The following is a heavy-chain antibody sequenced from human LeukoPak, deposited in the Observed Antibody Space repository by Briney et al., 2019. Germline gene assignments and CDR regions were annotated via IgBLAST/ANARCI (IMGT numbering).Heavy chain of an antibody. D-gene: IGHD3-3*01. CDR1: GGSFSSYA. CDR2: IIPIFGTA. CDR3: ARVSDFTAYYFDY. J-gene: IGHJ4*02. V-gene: IGHV1-69*13. Sequence: GASVKVSCKASGGSFSSYAICWVRQAPGQGLEWMGGIIPIFGTANYAQKFQGRVTITADESTSTAYMELSSLRSEDTAVYYCARVSDFTAYYFDYWGQGTLVTVSS.